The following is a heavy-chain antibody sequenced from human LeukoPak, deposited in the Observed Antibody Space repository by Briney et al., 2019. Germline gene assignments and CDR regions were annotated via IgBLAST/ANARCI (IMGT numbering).Heavy chain of an antibody. D-gene: IGHD5-18*01. J-gene: IGHJ4*02. Sequence: PSETLSLTCTVSDGSIREYYWSWIRQSPGKGLEWIGYIHSSGSTVYNPSLESRVTFSIGAPRNHFYLNMTSMTAADTAVYYCARGAALVTHKYFDYWGPGTLVTVSS. CDR2: IHSSGST. CDR1: DGSIREYY. CDR3: ARGAALVTHKYFDY. V-gene: IGHV4-59*08.